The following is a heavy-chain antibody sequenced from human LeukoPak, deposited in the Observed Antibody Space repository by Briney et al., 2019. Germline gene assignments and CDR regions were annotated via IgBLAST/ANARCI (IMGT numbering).Heavy chain of an antibody. J-gene: IGHJ4*02. D-gene: IGHD3-16*01. CDR1: GFTFSSYA. CDR2: ISYDGSNK. Sequence: TGRSLRLSCAASGFTFSSYAMHWVRQAPGKGLEWVAVISYDGSNKYYADSVKGRFTISRDNSKNTLYLQMNSLRAEDTAVYYCARLRGSISRGIFDYWGQGTLVTVSS. CDR3: ARLRGSISRGIFDY. V-gene: IGHV3-30*04.